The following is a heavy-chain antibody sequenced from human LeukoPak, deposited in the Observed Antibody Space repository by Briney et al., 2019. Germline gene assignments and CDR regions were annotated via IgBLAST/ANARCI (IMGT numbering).Heavy chain of an antibody. D-gene: IGHD3-10*01. CDR3: ARHDYGSGNYKY. CDR2: IWYDGSNK. V-gene: IGHV3-33*08. Sequence: GGSLRLSCAASGFTFSSYWMSWVRQAPGKGLEWVAVIWYDGSNKYYADSVKGRFTISRDNSKNTLYLQMNSLRAEDTAVYYCARHDYGSGNYKYWGQGTLVTVSS. J-gene: IGHJ4*02. CDR1: GFTFSSYW.